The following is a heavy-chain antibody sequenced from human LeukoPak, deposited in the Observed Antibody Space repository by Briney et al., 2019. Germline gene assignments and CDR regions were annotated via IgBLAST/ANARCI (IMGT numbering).Heavy chain of an antibody. V-gene: IGHV3-11*04. Sequence: AGGSLRLSCAASGFTFSDYYMSWIRQAPGKGLEWVSYISSSGSTIYYADSVKGRFTISRDNAQSSLYLQMNSLRAGDTAVYYCARQAVARPFDLWGQGTMVAVSS. CDR2: ISSSGSTI. CDR1: GFTFSDYY. J-gene: IGHJ3*01. CDR3: ARQAVARPFDL.